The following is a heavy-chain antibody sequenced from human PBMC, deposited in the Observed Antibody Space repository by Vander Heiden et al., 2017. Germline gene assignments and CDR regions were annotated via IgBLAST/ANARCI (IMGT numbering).Heavy chain of an antibody. Sequence: QVRLQESGPGLVKPSETLSLTCTVPGGSISSFSWSLIWQPPGKGLEGIAYITYSGTTNNNPDLKSRVTVSVDTSKRKSSLRMTSVTAADTAVYYYARERGGLRAFDVGSQVTMVTVYS. V-gene: IGHV4-59*01. CDR2: ITYSGTT. D-gene: IGHD3-16*01. CDR3: ARERGGLRAFDV. CDR1: GGSISSFS. J-gene: IGHJ3*01.